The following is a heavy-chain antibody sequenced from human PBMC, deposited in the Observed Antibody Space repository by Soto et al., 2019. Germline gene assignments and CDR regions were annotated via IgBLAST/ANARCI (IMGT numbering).Heavy chain of an antibody. CDR3: ARDTVGISSPGVY. J-gene: IGHJ4*02. CDR2: IXXSXTX. CDR1: GDSINGYY. Sequence: SETLSLTCTVSGDSINGYYWTWIRQPAGKGLXGIXRIXXSXTXXXSXXLKSRVTMSLDTSKNHFSLRLTSVTAADTAVYYCARDTVGISSPGVYWGRGTLVTASS. D-gene: IGHD4-17*01. V-gene: IGHV4-4*07.